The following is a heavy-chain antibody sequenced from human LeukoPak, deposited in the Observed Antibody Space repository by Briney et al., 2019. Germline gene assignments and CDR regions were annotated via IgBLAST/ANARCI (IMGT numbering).Heavy chain of an antibody. Sequence: GGSLRLSCAASGFTFSYYWMAWVRQAPGKGLEWVANIKQDGSEKYYVDSVKGRFTISRGNSKNTLYLQMNSLRAEDTAVYYCAKDGERIAAAGTVYWGQGTLVTVSS. V-gene: IGHV3-7*03. D-gene: IGHD6-13*01. CDR1: GFTFSYYW. CDR3: AKDGERIAAAGTVY. CDR2: IKQDGSEK. J-gene: IGHJ4*02.